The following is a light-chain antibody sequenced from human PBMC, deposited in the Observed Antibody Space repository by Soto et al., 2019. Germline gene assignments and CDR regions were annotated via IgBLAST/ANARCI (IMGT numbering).Light chain of an antibody. CDR1: SSDVGKYDY. CDR2: EGS. J-gene: IGLJ2*01. CDR3: CSYADSNTYVV. Sequence: QSVLTQPPSASGSPGQSVTISCTGTSSDVGKYDYVSWFQHHPGKAPKLIIYEGSKRPSGVSSRFSGSKSGNTASLTISGLQAEDEAEYYCCSYADSNTYVVFGGGTKVTVL. V-gene: IGLV2-23*01.